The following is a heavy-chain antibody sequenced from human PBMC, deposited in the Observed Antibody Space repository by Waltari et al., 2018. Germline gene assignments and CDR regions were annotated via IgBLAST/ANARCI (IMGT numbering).Heavy chain of an antibody. Sequence: EVQVLESGGDLVQPGGSLRLSCVAAGFDFVNSAMSWVRQTPGKGLAWVSTMTGTVGGPLYANSPYYADSVKGRFTISRDNSKNTIYLQMSSLNAEDTAIYYCAKGSGMDVWGQGTTVTVSS. V-gene: IGHV3-23*01. CDR3: AKGSGMDV. J-gene: IGHJ6*02. CDR1: GFDFVNSA. CDR2: MTGTVGGPLYANSP.